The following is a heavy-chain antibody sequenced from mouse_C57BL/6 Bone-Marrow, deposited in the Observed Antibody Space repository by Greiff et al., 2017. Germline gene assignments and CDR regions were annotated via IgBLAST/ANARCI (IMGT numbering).Heavy chain of an antibody. V-gene: IGHV14-4*01. Sequence: VQLKQSGAELVRPGASVKLSCTASGFNIKDDYMHWVKQRPEQGLEWIGWIDPENGDTEYASKFQGKATITADTSSNTAYLQLSSLTSEDTAVYYCTHFYYCGSSPAWFAYWGQGTLVTVSA. CDR3: THFYYCGSSPAWFAY. J-gene: IGHJ3*01. CDR1: GFNIKDDY. D-gene: IGHD1-1*01. CDR2: IDPENGDT.